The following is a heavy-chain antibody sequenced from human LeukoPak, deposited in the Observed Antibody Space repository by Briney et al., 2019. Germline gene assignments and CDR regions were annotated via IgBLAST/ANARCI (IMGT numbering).Heavy chain of an antibody. Sequence: KPSETLSLTCTVSGGSISSYYWSWIRQPPGKGLEWIGEINHSGSTNYNPSLKSRVTISVDTSKNQFSLKLSSVTAADTAVYYCARTTRIAARPRPYYYYGMDVWGQGTTVTVSS. V-gene: IGHV4-34*01. D-gene: IGHD6-6*01. J-gene: IGHJ6*02. CDR3: ARTTRIAARPRPYYYYGMDV. CDR1: GGSISSYY. CDR2: INHSGST.